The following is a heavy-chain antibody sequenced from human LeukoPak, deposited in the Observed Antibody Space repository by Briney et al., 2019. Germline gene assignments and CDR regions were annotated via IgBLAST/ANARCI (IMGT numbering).Heavy chain of an antibody. CDR1: GGSLSSSSYY. V-gene: IGHV4-39*01. D-gene: IGHD2-8*02. J-gene: IGHJ6*02. CDR3: ARHLAGTGRRYYYYYYGMDV. Sequence: PSETLSLTCTVSGGSLSSSSYYWGWLRQPPGTGLEWLGSIYYSGSTYYNPSLKSRVTISVDTSKNQFSLKLSSVTAADTAVYYCARHLAGTGRRYYYYYYGMDVWGQGATVTVSS. CDR2: IYYSGST.